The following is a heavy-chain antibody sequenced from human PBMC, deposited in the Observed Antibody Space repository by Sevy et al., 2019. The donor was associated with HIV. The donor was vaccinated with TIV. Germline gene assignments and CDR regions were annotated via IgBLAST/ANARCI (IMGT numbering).Heavy chain of an antibody. J-gene: IGHJ4*02. CDR2: ISSSSSTI. D-gene: IGHD5-12*01. CDR1: GFTFSSYS. Sequence: GGSLRLSCAASGFTFSSYSMNWVRQAPGTGLEWVSYISSSSSTIYYADSVKGRFTISRDNAKNSLYLQMNSLRDEDTAVYYCARSPGYSGYDFFGYVDYWGQGTLVTVSS. CDR3: ARSPGYSGYDFFGYVDY. V-gene: IGHV3-48*02.